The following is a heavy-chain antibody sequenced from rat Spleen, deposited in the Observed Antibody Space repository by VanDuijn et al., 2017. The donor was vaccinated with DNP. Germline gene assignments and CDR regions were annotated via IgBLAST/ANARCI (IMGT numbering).Heavy chain of an antibody. D-gene: IGHD1-1*01. CDR3: TRYYDSFDY. J-gene: IGHJ2*01. CDR2: ISTGGGNT. CDR1: GFTFSNYY. Sequence: EVQLVETGGGLVQPGGSLKLSCAASGFTFSNYYMAWVRQAPTKGLEWVASISTGGGNTYYRDSVKGRFVISRDDTENTLSLQMDSLRSEDTATYYCTRYYDSFDYWGQGVMVTVSS. V-gene: IGHV5-25*01.